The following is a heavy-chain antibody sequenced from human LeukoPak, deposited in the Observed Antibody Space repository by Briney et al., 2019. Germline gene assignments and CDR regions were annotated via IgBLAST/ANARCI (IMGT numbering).Heavy chain of an antibody. Sequence: SVKVSYKASGGTFSSYAISWVRQAPGQGLEWMGRIIPIFGIANYAQKFQGRVTITADKSTSTAYMELSSLRSEDTAVYYCARDRGTQRGYWDVWGQGTTVTVS. D-gene: IGHD2-15*01. CDR3: ARDRGTQRGYWDV. CDR1: GGTFSSYA. CDR2: IIPIFGIA. V-gene: IGHV1-69*04. J-gene: IGHJ6*02.